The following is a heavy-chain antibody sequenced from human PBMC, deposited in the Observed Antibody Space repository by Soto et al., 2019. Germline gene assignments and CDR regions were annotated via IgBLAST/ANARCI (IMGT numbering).Heavy chain of an antibody. CDR3: AKRTSGSTWGESDY. CDR2: ISTYSGNA. CDR1: GYIFVDYG. Sequence: QVYVVQSGAEVKQPGDSVKVSCKTSGYIFVDYGINWVRQAPGQGLEWMGWISTYSGNANLAQKCQGRVTLTTDTATRAGDMELRSLRSDDTGVYYCAKRTSGSTWGESDYWGQGALVTVSS. J-gene: IGHJ4*02. V-gene: IGHV1-18*04. D-gene: IGHD3-10*01.